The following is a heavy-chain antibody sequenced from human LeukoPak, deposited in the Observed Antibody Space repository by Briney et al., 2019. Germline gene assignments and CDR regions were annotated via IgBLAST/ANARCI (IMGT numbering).Heavy chain of an antibody. D-gene: IGHD6-19*01. V-gene: IGHV3-21*01. CDR2: ISSSSSYI. J-gene: IGHJ4*02. CDR3: ARYIAVAGTDY. CDR1: GFTFSSYS. Sequence: TGGSLRLSCAASGFTFSSYSMNWVRQAPGKGLELVSSISSSSSYIYYADSVKGRFTISRDNAKNSLYLQMNSLGAEDTAVYYCARYIAVAGTDYWGQGTLVTVSS.